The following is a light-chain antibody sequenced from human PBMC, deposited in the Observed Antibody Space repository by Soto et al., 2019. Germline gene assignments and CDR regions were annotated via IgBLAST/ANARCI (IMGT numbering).Light chain of an antibody. CDR2: DAS. Sequence: EIKMNQSPSTLSASAGERATLACRASQSISTSLAWYHQKPGKAPKLLIYDASTWDTGVPSRFSGSGSGTEFTLTISSLQPEDFAVYYCHQYNNESRTFGGGTKVEIK. CDR1: QSISTS. V-gene: IGKV1-5*01. CDR3: HQYNNESRT. J-gene: IGKJ4*01.